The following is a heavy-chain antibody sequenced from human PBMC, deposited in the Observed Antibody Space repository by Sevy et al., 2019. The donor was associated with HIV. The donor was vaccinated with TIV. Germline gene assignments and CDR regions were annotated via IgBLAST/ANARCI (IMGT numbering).Heavy chain of an antibody. J-gene: IGHJ5*02. D-gene: IGHD3-10*01. CDR1: GGSISSSSYY. CDR3: ARQSLVQNRSRLVWFAP. CDR2: INYSGST. Sequence: SETLSLTCSGSGGSISSSSYYWGWIRQPPGKGLEWIGSINYSGSTYYNPSLKSRVTISVDTSKNQFSLKLSSVTAADTAVYFCARQSLVQNRSRLVWFAPWGQGILVTVSS. V-gene: IGHV4-39*01.